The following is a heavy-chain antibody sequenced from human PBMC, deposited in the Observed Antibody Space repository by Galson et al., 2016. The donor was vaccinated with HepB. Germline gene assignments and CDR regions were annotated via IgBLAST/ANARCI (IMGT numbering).Heavy chain of an antibody. CDR3: ARDRDDDKSLDY. V-gene: IGHV5-51*01. CDR1: GYSFSNYW. Sequence: QSGAEVKKPGESLKISCQGSGYSFSNYWIAWVRQMPGEGPEWMGVIYPGDSETRYSPSFEGQVTISADRSISTAYLQMSSLRAEDTAVYYCARDRDDDKSLDYWGQGTLVTVSS. D-gene: IGHD1-1*01. CDR2: IYPGDSET. J-gene: IGHJ4*02.